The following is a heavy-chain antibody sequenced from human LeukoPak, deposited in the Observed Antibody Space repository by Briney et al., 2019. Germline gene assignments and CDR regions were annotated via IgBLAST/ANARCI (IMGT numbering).Heavy chain of an antibody. V-gene: IGHV4-59*01. J-gene: IGHJ4*02. CDR2: IYYSGST. CDR3: ARAEVGGYFDY. CDR1: GGSISSYY. Sequence: SETLSLTCTVSGGSISSYYWSCIRQPPGKGLEWIGYIYYSGSTNYNPSLKSQVTISVDTSKNQFSLKLSSVTAADTAVYYCARAEVGGYFDYWGQGTLVTVSS. D-gene: IGHD2-15*01.